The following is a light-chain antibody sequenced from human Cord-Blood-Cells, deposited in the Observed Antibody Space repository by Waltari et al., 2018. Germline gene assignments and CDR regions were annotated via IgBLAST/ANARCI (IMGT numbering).Light chain of an antibody. CDR1: QRVSSSY. CDR3: QQYGSSIT. Sequence: ESVLTQSPGTLSWYPGERVTLSCRASQRVSSSYLAWYQQKPGQAPRLLSYGASSRATGIPDRFSGSGSGTDFTLTISRLEPEDFAVYYCQQYGSSITFGQGTRLEIK. CDR2: GAS. V-gene: IGKV3-20*01. J-gene: IGKJ5*01.